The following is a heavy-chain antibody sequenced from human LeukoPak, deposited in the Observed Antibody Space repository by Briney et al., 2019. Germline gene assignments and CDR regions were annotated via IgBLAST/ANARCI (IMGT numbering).Heavy chain of an antibody. CDR2: IYYSGST. Sequence: PSETLSLTCTVSGGSISSGDYYWSWIRQPPGKGLEWIGNIYYSGSTYYNPSLKSRVTISVDTSKNQFSLKLSSVTAADTAVYYCARSGGIAARPHSAWFDPWGQGTLVTVSS. J-gene: IGHJ5*02. V-gene: IGHV4-30-4*08. CDR1: GGSISSGDYY. CDR3: ARSGGIAARPHSAWFDP. D-gene: IGHD6-6*01.